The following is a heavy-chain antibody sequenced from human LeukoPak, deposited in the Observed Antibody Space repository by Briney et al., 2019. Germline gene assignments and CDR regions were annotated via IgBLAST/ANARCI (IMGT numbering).Heavy chain of an antibody. CDR1: GFSLSTSGMS. CDR2: IDWDDDK. CDR3: ARIRLYYYDSSGYFDY. Sequence: ESGPTLVKPTQTLTLTCSLSGFSLSTSGMSVSWIRQPPGKALEWLALIDWDDDKYYSTSLKTRLTISKDTSKNQVVLTMTNMDPVDTATYYCARIRLYYYDSSGYFDYWGQGTLVTVSS. J-gene: IGHJ4*02. D-gene: IGHD3-22*01. V-gene: IGHV2-70*01.